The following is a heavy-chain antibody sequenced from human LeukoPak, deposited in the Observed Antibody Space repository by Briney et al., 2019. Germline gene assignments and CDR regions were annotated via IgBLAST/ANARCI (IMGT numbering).Heavy chain of an antibody. D-gene: IGHD4-11*01. V-gene: IGHV3-23*01. Sequence: GGSLRLSCAASGVTFSSYAMSWVRQTPGKGLEWVSVISGSGGSTDYADSVKGRFTISRDNSKNTLYVQMNSLRAEDTAVYYCARALNDYSNPIDYWGQGTLVTVSS. CDR1: GVTFSSYA. J-gene: IGHJ4*02. CDR2: ISGSGGST. CDR3: ARALNDYSNPIDY.